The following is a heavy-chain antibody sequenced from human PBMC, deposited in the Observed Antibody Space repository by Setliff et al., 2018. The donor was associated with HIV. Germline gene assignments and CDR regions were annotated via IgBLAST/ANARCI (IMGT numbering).Heavy chain of an antibody. CDR1: GGTFSTYA. Sequence: ASVKVSCKASGGTFSTYAVSWVRQAPGQGLEWMGGINTNTGNPAYAQGFTGRFVFSLDTSVSTAYLQISSLKAEDTAMYYCARGGTHYDFWSGYRLGYVDLWGRGALVTVSS. J-gene: IGHJ2*01. CDR3: ARGGTHYDFWSGYRLGYVDL. CDR2: INTNTGNP. V-gene: IGHV7-4-1*02. D-gene: IGHD3-3*01.